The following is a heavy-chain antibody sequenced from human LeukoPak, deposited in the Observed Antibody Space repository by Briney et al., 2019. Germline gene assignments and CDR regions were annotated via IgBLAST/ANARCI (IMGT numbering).Heavy chain of an antibody. Sequence: LGESLKISCKGSGYIFTSYWIGWVRQMPGKGPEWMGIINPGDSDTRYSPSFQGQVTISVDKSISTAYLQWSSLEAPDTAMYFCATVPRIPAVGNTEYFRHWGQGTLVTVSS. CDR3: ATVPRIPAVGNTEYFRH. D-gene: IGHD6-13*01. CDR1: GYIFTSYW. J-gene: IGHJ1*01. CDR2: INPGDSDT. V-gene: IGHV5-51*01.